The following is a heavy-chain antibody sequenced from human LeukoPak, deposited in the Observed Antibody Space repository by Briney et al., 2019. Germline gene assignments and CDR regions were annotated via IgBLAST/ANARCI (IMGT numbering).Heavy chain of an antibody. J-gene: IGHJ5*02. D-gene: IGHD3-3*01. CDR2: IYYSGST. CDR1: GGSISSYY. Sequence: PSDTLSLTCTVSGGSISSYYWSWIRQPPGKGLEWIGYIYYSGSTNYNPPLKSRVTISVDTSKNQFSLKLSSVTAADTAVYYCARTITIFGVVIGPPNWFVPWGQGTLVTVSS. CDR3: ARTITIFGVVIGPPNWFVP. V-gene: IGHV4-59*07.